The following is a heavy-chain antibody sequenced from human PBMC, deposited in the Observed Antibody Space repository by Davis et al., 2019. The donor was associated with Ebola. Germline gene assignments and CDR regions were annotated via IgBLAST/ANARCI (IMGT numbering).Heavy chain of an antibody. D-gene: IGHD6-19*01. CDR2: IRFDGRNK. CDR3: AKEGAAVAGPTFYY. Sequence: PGGSLRLSCAASGFAFGSFGMHWVRQAPGKGLEWVAFIRFDGRNKYYADPVKSRFAISRDNSQNTLYLQMNSLRAEDTAVYYCAKEGAAVAGPTFYYWGQGTLVTVSS. CDR1: GFAFGSFG. V-gene: IGHV3-30*02. J-gene: IGHJ4*02.